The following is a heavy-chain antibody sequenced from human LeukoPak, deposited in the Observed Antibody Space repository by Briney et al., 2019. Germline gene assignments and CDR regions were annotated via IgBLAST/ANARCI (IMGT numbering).Heavy chain of an antibody. Sequence: SETLSLTCTVSGYSLSSGYYWGWIRQPPGKGLEWIGSIYHSGSTYYNPSLKSRVTISVDTSKNQFSLKLSSVTAADTAVYYCARDRGDGSYPFDYWGQGTLVTVSS. CDR1: GYSLSSGYY. V-gene: IGHV4-38-2*02. CDR2: IYHSGST. CDR3: ARDRGDGSYPFDY. D-gene: IGHD1-26*01. J-gene: IGHJ4*02.